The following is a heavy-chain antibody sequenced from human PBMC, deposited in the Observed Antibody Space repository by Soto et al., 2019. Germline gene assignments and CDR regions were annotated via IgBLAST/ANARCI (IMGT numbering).Heavy chain of an antibody. D-gene: IGHD6-13*01. CDR3: ARVPSPPYSSSWYLDY. CDR2: INHSGSS. J-gene: IGHJ4*02. Sequence: SETLSLTCAVYGGSFSDYYWSWIRQPPGKGLEWIGEINHSGSSSYNPSLKSRVTISVDTSKNQFSLRLSSVTAADTAVYYCARVPSPPYSSSWYLDYWGQGTLVTVSS. V-gene: IGHV4-34*01. CDR1: GGSFSDYY.